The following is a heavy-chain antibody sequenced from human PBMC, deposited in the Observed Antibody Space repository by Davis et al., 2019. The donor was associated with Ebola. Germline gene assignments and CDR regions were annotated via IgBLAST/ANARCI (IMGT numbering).Heavy chain of an antibody. CDR3: AKGRQQWLTSGGYYYYMDV. Sequence: ASVKVSCKASGYTFTSYGISWVRQAPGQGLEWMGWISAYNGNTNYAQKLQGRVTMTTDTSTSTAYMELRSLRSEDTAVYYCAKGRQQWLTSGGYYYYMDVWGKGTTVTVSS. V-gene: IGHV1-18*01. CDR2: ISAYNGNT. J-gene: IGHJ6*03. D-gene: IGHD6-19*01. CDR1: GYTFTSYG.